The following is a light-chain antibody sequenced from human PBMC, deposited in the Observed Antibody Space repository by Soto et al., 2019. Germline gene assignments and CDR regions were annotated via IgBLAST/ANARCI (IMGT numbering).Light chain of an antibody. J-gene: IGLJ3*02. Sequence: QSALTQPASVSGSPGQSITFSCTGTSSDVGGYNYVSWYQQEPGKAPKVLIYEVSNRPSGVSNRFSGSKSGNTASLTISGLQTEDEADYYCTSYTSTDTWVFGGGTKLTV. CDR2: EVS. CDR3: TSYTSTDTWV. CDR1: SSDVGGYNY. V-gene: IGLV2-14*01.